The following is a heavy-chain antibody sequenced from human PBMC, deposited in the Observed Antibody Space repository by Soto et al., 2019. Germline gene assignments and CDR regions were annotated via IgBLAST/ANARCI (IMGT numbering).Heavy chain of an antibody. CDR1: GFTFSSYS. V-gene: IGHV3-21*01. D-gene: IGHD5-12*01. CDR3: ARARLRSPYNWFDS. Sequence: GGSLRLSCAASGFTFSSYSMNWVRQAPGKGLEWVSSISSSSSYIYYADSVKGRFTISRDNAKNSLYLQMNSLRAEDTAVYYCARARLRSPYNWFDSWGQGTRVTVSS. CDR2: ISSSSSYI. J-gene: IGHJ5*01.